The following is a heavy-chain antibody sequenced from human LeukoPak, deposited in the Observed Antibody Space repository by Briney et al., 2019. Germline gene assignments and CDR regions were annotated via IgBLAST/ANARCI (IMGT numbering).Heavy chain of an antibody. D-gene: IGHD2-2*02. V-gene: IGHV1-69*05. Sequence: VASVKVSCKASGGTFSSYAISWVRQAPGQGLEWMGGIIPIFGTANYAQKFQGRVTITTDESTSTAYMELSSLRSEDTAVYYCARGAGHCSSTSCYNYWGQGTLVTVSS. CDR2: IIPIFGTA. J-gene: IGHJ4*02. CDR3: ARGAGHCSSTSCYNY. CDR1: GGTFSSYA.